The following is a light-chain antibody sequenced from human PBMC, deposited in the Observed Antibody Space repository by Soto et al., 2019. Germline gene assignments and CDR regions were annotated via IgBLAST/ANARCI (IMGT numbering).Light chain of an antibody. CDR3: QQRSDWPPLT. J-gene: IGKJ4*01. CDR2: DAS. Sequence: EIVLTQSPATLSLSPGERATLSCRASQSVSNYLAWCQQKPGQAPRLLIYDASNRATGIPARFSGSGSGTDFTLTISSLEPEDVAVYYCQQRSDWPPLTFGGGTKVEIK. CDR1: QSVSNY. V-gene: IGKV3-11*01.